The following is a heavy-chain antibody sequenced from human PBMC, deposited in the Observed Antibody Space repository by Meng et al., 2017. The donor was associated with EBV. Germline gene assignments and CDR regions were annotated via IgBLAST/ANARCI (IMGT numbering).Heavy chain of an antibody. J-gene: IGHJ4*02. D-gene: IGHD6-6*01. Sequence: QVQLQESGPGLVKPSEPLSLPCTVSGASVSGGTFHWSWIRQPPGKELEWIGYIYDGGTTIYNPSLKSRVTIFLDTSRNQFSLGLRSVTTADTAVYYCAKSSSSTPGVVDSWGQGTLGTVSS. CDR1: GASVSGGTFH. CDR3: AKSSSSTPGVVDS. V-gene: IGHV4-61*01. CDR2: IYDGGTT.